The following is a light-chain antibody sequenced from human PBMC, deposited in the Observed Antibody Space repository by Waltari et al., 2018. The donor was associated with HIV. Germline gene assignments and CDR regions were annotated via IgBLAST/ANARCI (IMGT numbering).Light chain of an antibody. CDR3: CAYVGWSTILYV. V-gene: IGLV2-23*02. CDR2: EVS. Sequence: QSALTQPASVYGSPGQSITISCTGTSSDVGSYNLVSWYQQHPGKAPKLMIYEVSKRHSGFSNRFSGSKSGNTASLTISGLQAEDEADYYCCAYVGWSTILYVFGTGTKVTVL. J-gene: IGLJ1*01. CDR1: SSDVGSYNL.